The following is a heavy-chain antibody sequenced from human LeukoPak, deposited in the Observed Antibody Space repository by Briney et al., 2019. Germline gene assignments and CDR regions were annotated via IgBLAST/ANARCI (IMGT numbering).Heavy chain of an antibody. CDR1: EFTFSNYA. J-gene: IGHJ4*02. D-gene: IGHD6-19*01. CDR2: ISYSGGNT. V-gene: IGHV3-23*01. CDR3: AKDQRSGWDDYY. Sequence: GGSLRLSCAASEFTFSNYAMSWVRQAPGKGLEWVSAISYSGGNTYYADSVKGRFTISRDNSKNTLYLQMNSLRAEDTAIYYCAKDQRSGWDDYYWGQGTLVTVSS.